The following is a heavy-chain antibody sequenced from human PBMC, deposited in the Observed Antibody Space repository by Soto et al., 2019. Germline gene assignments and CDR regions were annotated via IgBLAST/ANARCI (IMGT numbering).Heavy chain of an antibody. CDR3: ARSRIKGVTTWYFDY. CDR1: GGSISSYY. D-gene: IGHD4-17*01. V-gene: IGHV4-59*01. Sequence: PSDTLSLTCTVSGGSISSYYWSWIRQPPGKGLEWIGYIYYSGSTNYNPSLKSRVTISVDTSKNQFSLKLSSVTAADTAVYYCARSRIKGVTTWYFDYWGQGTLVTVSS. J-gene: IGHJ4*02. CDR2: IYYSGST.